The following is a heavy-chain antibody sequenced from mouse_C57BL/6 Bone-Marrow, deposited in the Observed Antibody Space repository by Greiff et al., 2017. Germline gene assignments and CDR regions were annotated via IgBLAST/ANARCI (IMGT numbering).Heavy chain of an antibody. CDR3: ARHSDY. CDR2: ISNGGGST. CDR1: GFTFSDYY. Sequence: DVQLVASWGGLVQPGGSLKLSCAASGFTFSDYYMYWVRQTPEKRLVWVAYISNGGGSTYSPDTVTCRFTISRDNAKNTLYLQMSRLKSEDTAMYYCARHSDYWGQGTSVTVSS. J-gene: IGHJ4*01. V-gene: IGHV5-12*01.